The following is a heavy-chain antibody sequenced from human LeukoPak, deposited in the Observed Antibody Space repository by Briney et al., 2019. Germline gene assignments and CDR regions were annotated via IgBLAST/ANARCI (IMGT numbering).Heavy chain of an antibody. J-gene: IGHJ6*02. CDR2: IDNSGST. V-gene: IGHV4-59*01. CDR3: ARAPLYSGGSGWSIYYFYAMDV. Sequence: SEPLSLTCTVSGGSIISSYWSWVRQPPGKGLEWIGYIDNSGSTNYNLSLKSRVTISLDTPKSQFSLKLSSVTAADTAVYYCARAPLYSGGSGWSIYYFYAMDVWGQGTTVTVSS. CDR1: GGSIISSY. D-gene: IGHD6-19*01.